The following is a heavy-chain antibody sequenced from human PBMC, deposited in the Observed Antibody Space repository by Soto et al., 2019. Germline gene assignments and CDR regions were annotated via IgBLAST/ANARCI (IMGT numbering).Heavy chain of an antibody. D-gene: IGHD1-1*01. CDR3: ARRSATNENWYFDL. Sequence: PSETLSLTCTVSGGSISSYYWSWIRQPPGKGLEWIGYIYYSGSTNYNPSLKSRVTISVDTSKNQFSLKLSSVTAADTAVYYCARRSATNENWYFDLWGRGTLVTVSS. CDR2: IYYSGST. CDR1: GGSISSYY. J-gene: IGHJ2*01. V-gene: IGHV4-59*08.